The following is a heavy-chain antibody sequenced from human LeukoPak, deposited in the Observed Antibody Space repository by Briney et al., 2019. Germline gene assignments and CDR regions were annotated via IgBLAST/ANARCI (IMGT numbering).Heavy chain of an antibody. Sequence: PGGSLRLSCAASGFTFSSYAMSWVRQAPGKGLEWVSAISGSGGSTYYADSVKGQFTISRDNSKNTLYLQMNSLRAEDTAVYYCAKGRFGELPFPWFDPWGQGTLVTVSS. V-gene: IGHV3-23*01. J-gene: IGHJ5*02. CDR3: AKGRFGELPFPWFDP. CDR2: ISGSGGST. CDR1: GFTFSSYA. D-gene: IGHD3-10*01.